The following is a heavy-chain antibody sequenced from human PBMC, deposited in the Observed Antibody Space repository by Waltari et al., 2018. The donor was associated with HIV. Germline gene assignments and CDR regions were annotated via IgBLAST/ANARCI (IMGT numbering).Heavy chain of an antibody. D-gene: IGHD3-22*01. V-gene: IGHV1-69*01. J-gene: IGHJ6*02. Sequence: QVQLVQSGAEGKKPGASVKVSCKASGGTVHRPDIRWVRQAPGQGLEWMGAIIPLFGEANYAQKFQGRLTITADESTSTAYMELSSLRSEDTAVYYCARVPDRSGYQRYAMDVWGQGTTVTVS. CDR3: ARVPDRSGYQRYAMDV. CDR1: GGTVHRPD. CDR2: IIPLFGEA.